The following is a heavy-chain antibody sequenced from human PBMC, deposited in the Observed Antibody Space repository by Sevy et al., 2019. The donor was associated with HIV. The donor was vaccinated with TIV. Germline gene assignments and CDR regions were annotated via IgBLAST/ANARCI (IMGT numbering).Heavy chain of an antibody. CDR1: GFTFSSYW. CDR3: ARALAAAASD. Sequence: GGSLRLSCAASGFTFSSYWMNWVRQAPGKGLEWVANIKQDGSEKYYVDSVKGRFTISRDNAKNSMHLQMNSLRAEDTAVYYCARALAAAASDWGQGTLVTVSS. CDR2: IKQDGSEK. D-gene: IGHD6-25*01. V-gene: IGHV3-7*01. J-gene: IGHJ4*02.